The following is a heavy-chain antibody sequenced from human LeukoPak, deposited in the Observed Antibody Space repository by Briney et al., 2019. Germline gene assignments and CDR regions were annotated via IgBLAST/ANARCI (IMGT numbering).Heavy chain of an antibody. D-gene: IGHD2-15*01. J-gene: IGHJ4*02. Sequence: GGSLRLSCAASGFTFSSCAMYWVRQAPGKGLEWVALISDDGSKKYYVDSAGRFTISRDNSKNTVYLQMNSLRVEDTAIYYCAREKCSGGTCYSTVGYWGQGTLVTVSS. CDR3: AREKCSGGTCYSTVGY. CDR2: ISDDGSKK. V-gene: IGHV3-30-3*01. CDR1: GFTFSSCA.